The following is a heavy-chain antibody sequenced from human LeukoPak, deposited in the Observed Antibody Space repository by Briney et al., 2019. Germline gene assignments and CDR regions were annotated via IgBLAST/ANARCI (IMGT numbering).Heavy chain of an antibody. V-gene: IGHV3-23*01. Sequence: GGSLRLSCAASGFTFSIYAMSWVRQAPGKGLEWVSTGGSGHSTFYADSVKGRFTISRDDAKRSLYVQMNSLRADDTSVYYCARSTNLGVVVPDGFDVWGQGTMVTVSS. CDR2: GGSGHST. J-gene: IGHJ3*01. CDR1: GFTFSIYA. D-gene: IGHD3-3*01. CDR3: ARSTNLGVVVPDGFDV.